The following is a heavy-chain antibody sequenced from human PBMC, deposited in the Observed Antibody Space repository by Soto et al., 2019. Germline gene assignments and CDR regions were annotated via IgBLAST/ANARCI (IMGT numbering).Heavy chain of an antibody. V-gene: IGHV3-30-3*01. D-gene: IGHD3-22*01. Sequence: GGSLRLSCAASGFTFSSYAMHWVRQAPGKGLEWVAVISYDRSNKYYADSVKGRFTISRDNSKNTLYLQMNSLRAEDTAVYYCATHYYDSSGYYPSIDYWGQGTLVTVSS. CDR3: ATHYYDSSGYYPSIDY. CDR1: GFTFSSYA. CDR2: ISYDRSNK. J-gene: IGHJ4*02.